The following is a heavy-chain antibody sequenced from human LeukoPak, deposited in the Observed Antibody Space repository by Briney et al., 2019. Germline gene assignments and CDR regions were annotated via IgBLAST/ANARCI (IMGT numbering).Heavy chain of an antibody. CDR1: GGTFISHA. CDR2: IIPIFGTA. CDR3: ARVLVYYYDSSGYDAFDI. J-gene: IGHJ3*02. D-gene: IGHD3-22*01. Sequence: GASVKVSCKPSGGTFISHAINWVRQAPGQGLEWMGGIIPIFGTANYAQKFQGRVTITADESTSTAYMELSSLRSEDTAVYYCARVLVYYYDSSGYDAFDIWGQGTMVTVSS. V-gene: IGHV1-69*13.